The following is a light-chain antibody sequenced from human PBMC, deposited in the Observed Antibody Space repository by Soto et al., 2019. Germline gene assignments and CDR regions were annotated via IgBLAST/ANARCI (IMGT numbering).Light chain of an antibody. Sequence: QSALTQPASVSGSPGQSITISCTGTSSDVGGYNYVYWYQQHPGKAPKLMIYDVSNRTSGVSNRFSGSKSGNTASLTISGLQAEDEADYYCSSYTSSSTPYVFGTGTKVTVL. J-gene: IGLJ1*01. CDR2: DVS. CDR1: SSDVGGYNY. CDR3: SSYTSSSTPYV. V-gene: IGLV2-14*01.